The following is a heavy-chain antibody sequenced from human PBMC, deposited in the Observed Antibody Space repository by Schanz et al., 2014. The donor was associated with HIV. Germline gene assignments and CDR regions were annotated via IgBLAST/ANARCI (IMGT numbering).Heavy chain of an antibody. D-gene: IGHD3-16*02. CDR3: VRGFLMGRDYDYIWGSNRYAAWFDF. V-gene: IGHV4-34*02. CDR2: INQSGNT. Sequence: QVRLQQWGAGLLKPSETLSLTCAVYGASFSDDYWTWIRQPPGKGLEWIGEINQSGNTNYNPSLKSRVTMSKDTSKKQFSLKLSSVTAADTAVYYCVRGFLMGRDYDYIWGSNRYAAWFDFWGQGTLVAVSS. CDR1: GASFSDDY. J-gene: IGHJ5*01.